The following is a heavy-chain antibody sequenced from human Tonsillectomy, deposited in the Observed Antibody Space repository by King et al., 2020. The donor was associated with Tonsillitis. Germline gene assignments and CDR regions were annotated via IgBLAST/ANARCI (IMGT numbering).Heavy chain of an antibody. CDR1: AFIFSNYA. D-gene: IGHD3-22*01. CDR2: TSSSSYRI. Sequence: VQLVQSGGGLVKPGGSLRLSCATSAFIFSNYALTWVRQAPGKGLEWVASTSSSSYRIFYADSVKGRFTISSDSAKNSLYLQMNSLRVEDTAVYYCAKEKGAGYYDSGRGAFDIWGQGTMVTVSS. CDR3: AKEKGAGYYDSGRGAFDI. V-gene: IGHV3-21*01. J-gene: IGHJ3*02.